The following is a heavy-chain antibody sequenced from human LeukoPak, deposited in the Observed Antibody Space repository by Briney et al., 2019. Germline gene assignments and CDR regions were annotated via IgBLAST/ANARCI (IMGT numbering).Heavy chain of an antibody. CDR3: ARDQGLTGYFDY. CDR2: INPNSGGI. J-gene: IGHJ4*02. V-gene: IGHV1-2*04. CDR1: GYTFTGYY. D-gene: IGHD3-9*01. Sequence: ASVKVSCKASGYTFTGYYIHWVRQAPGQGLEWMGWINPNSGGINSSQKFQGWVTMTRDTSTSTVYMELSSLRSGDTAVYYCARDQGLTGYFDYWGQGTLVTVSS.